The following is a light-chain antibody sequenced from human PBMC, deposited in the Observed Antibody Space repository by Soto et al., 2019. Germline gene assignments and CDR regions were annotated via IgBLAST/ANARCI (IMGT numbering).Light chain of an antibody. V-gene: IGKV1-39*01. CDR3: QQSYSTPGP. CDR1: QSISSY. J-gene: IGKJ1*01. CDR2: AAS. Sequence: DIEMTQSPSSLSASLGDRVTITCRASQSISSYLNWYQQKPGKAPKLLIYAASSLQSGVPSRFSASGSGTDLTLTISSLQPEDFATYYCQQSYSTPGPFGQGTKV.